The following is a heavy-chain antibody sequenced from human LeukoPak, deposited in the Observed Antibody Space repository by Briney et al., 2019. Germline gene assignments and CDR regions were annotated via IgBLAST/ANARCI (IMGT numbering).Heavy chain of an antibody. CDR1: EFTFSHYN. CDR2: ITGSSTTT. CDR3: AREPSYSSSWHTSCDY. Sequence: GGSLRLSCAASEFTFSHYNMNWVRRAPGKGLEWISYITGSSTTTYYADSVRGRFTISRDNAKNSLYLQMNSLRAEDTAVYYCAREPSYSSSWHTSCDYWGPGTLVIVSS. D-gene: IGHD6-13*01. J-gene: IGHJ4*02. V-gene: IGHV3-48*01.